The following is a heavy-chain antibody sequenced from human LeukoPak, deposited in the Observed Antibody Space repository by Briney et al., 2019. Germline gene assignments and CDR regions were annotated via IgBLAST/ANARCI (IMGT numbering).Heavy chain of an antibody. CDR3: ARERRRYYYDSSGYYYCDFDY. V-gene: IGHV1-69*01. Sequence: SVKVSCKASGGTFSSYVISWVRQAPGQGLEWMGGIIPIFGTANYAQKFQGRVTITADESTSTAYMELSSLRSEDTAVYYCARERRRYYYDSSGYYYCDFDYWGQGTLVTVSS. D-gene: IGHD3-22*01. CDR2: IIPIFGTA. CDR1: GGTFSSYV. J-gene: IGHJ4*02.